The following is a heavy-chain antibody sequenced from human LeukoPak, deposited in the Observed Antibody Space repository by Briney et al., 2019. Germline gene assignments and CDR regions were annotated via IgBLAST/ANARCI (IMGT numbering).Heavy chain of an antibody. J-gene: IGHJ5*01. CDR2: ISFDGSNK. CDR3: ARVAVSGPTGWFDS. Sequence: GGSLRLSCAASGFTFTNYGMHWVRQAPGKGLEWVAVISFDGSNKYYADSVKGRFTISRDNSKNTVNLQMNSLRAEDTAVYYCARVAVSGPTGWFDSWGQGTLVIVSS. CDR1: GFTFTNYG. D-gene: IGHD2-8*02. V-gene: IGHV3-30*03.